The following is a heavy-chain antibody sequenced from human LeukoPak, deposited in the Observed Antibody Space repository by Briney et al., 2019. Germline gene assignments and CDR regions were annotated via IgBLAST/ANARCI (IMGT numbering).Heavy chain of an antibody. CDR3: ARGIVVVAPHLSFYYYMDV. D-gene: IGHD2-21*01. CDR1: GFSFSTYP. Sequence: GGSLRLSCAASGFSFSTYPMHWVRQVPGKGLEWVAVVSNDGTNKKYSDSVKGRFTISRDSSNNTLSLQMNSLRVEDTALYYCARGIVVVAPHLSFYYYMDVWGRGTTVTVSS. J-gene: IGHJ6*03. CDR2: VSNDGTNK. V-gene: IGHV3-30*04.